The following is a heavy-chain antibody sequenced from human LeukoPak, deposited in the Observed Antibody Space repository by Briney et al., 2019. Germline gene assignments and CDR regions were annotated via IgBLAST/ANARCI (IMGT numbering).Heavy chain of an antibody. D-gene: IGHD3-10*01. CDR1: GGSISVGGYY. CDR3: ASVSSLWFGEVYWFDP. V-gene: IGHV4-31*02. Sequence: TESLTWPVSGGSISVGGYYSTWIREHPGKGLEWIGYIYYSGSTNYNPSLKSRVTISVDSSKNKSSLTLSSVAAAGTSVYYLASVSSLWFGEVYWFDPWGQGTLVTVSS. J-gene: IGHJ5*02. CDR2: IYYSGST.